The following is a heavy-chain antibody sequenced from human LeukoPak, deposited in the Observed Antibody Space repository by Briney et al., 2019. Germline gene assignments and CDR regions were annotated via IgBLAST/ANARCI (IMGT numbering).Heavy chain of an antibody. D-gene: IGHD3-10*01. CDR1: GDSMSSYY. CDR3: ARGPPYYYGSGGWFDP. CDR2: IYYSGST. Sequence: SETLSLTCTVSGDSMSSYYWNWIRQPPGKGLEWIGYIYYSGSTNYNPSLKSRVTISVDTSKNQFSLKLSSVTAADTAVYYCARGPPYYYGSGGWFDPWGQGTLVTVSS. J-gene: IGHJ5*02. V-gene: IGHV4-59*01.